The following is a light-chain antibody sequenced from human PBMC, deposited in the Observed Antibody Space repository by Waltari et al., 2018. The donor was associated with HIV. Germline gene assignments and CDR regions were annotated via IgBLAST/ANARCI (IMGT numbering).Light chain of an antibody. CDR2: EVT. J-gene: IGLJ2*01. CDR3: CSYAGSRIHVV. Sequence: QSALTQPASVSGSPGQSITISCTGTFSDVGSYNLVSWYQKHPGEAPKIMIYEVTKRPSGVSRRFSGSKSGNTASLTISGLQAEDEADYYCCSYAGSRIHVVFGGGTKLTVL. CDR1: FSDVGSYNL. V-gene: IGLV2-23*02.